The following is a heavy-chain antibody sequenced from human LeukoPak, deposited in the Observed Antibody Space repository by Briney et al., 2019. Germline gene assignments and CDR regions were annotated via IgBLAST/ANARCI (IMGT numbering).Heavy chain of an antibody. V-gene: IGHV4-39*01. CDR2: IYYSGST. CDR3: ASTTLYYYDSSSYYAGFDY. D-gene: IGHD3-22*01. CDR1: GGSISSNNW. J-gene: IGHJ4*02. Sequence: SETLSLTCAVSGGSISSNNWWGWVRQPPGKGLEWIGSIYYSGSTYYNPSLKSRVTISVDTSKNQFSLKLSSVTAADTAVYYCASTTLYYYDSSSYYAGFDYWGQGTLVTVSS.